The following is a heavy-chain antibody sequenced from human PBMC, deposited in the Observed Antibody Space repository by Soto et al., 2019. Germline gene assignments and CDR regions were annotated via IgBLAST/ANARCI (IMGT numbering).Heavy chain of an antibody. CDR2: ISDSGGTV. CDR3: ARDLLHYDFWSGYSAYFYYGMDV. Sequence: GGSLRLSCAASGFTFSSYEMNWVRQAPGQGLEWVPYISDSGGTVYYADSVKGRFTVSRDNAQNSVYLQMNSLRTEDTAVYYCARDLLHYDFWSGYSAYFYYGMDVWGPGTTVTVSS. CDR1: GFTFSSYE. D-gene: IGHD3-3*01. V-gene: IGHV3-48*03. J-gene: IGHJ6*02.